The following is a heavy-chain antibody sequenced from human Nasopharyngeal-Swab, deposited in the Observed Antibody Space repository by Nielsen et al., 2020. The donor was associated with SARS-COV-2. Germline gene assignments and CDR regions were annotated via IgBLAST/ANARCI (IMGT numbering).Heavy chain of an antibody. Sequence: SETLSLTCTVSGGSIRSAGYFWSWIRQHPGKGLEWIGYIHYTGSVYYNPSLETRVTISVDTSENQFSLDLSSVTAADTAVYYCAREVLAEPDSDGFDIWGQGTMVTVSS. D-gene: IGHD1-14*01. CDR2: IHYTGSV. CDR1: GGSIRSAGYF. V-gene: IGHV4-31*03. J-gene: IGHJ3*02. CDR3: AREVLAEPDSDGFDI.